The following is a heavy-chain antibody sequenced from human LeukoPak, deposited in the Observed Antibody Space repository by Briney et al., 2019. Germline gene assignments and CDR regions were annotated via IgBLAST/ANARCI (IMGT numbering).Heavy chain of an antibody. CDR2: IRSDGINK. V-gene: IGHV3-30*02. D-gene: IGHD3-22*01. Sequence: GGSLRLSCAASGFTFSSYGMHWVRQAPGKGLEWVAFIRSDGINKYYADSVKGRFTISRDNPKHTMYLQMNSLRAEDTAVYYCARDAPPRLYYYDSSAIGSFDYWGQGTLVTVSS. J-gene: IGHJ4*02. CDR1: GFTFSSYG. CDR3: ARDAPPRLYYYDSSAIGSFDY.